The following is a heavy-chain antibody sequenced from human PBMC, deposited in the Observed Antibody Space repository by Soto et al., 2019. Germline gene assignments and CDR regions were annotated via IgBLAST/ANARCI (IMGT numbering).Heavy chain of an antibody. CDR2: INAGNGNT. D-gene: IGHD5-12*01. J-gene: IGHJ4*02. Sequence: QVQLMQSGAEEKKPGASVKVSCKASGYTFTNYAMHWVRQAPGQRLEWMGWINAGNGNTKYSQKFQGRVTITRDTSASTAYMELSSLRSEDTAVYYCARVSGYYFLDYWGQGTLVTVSS. CDR1: GYTFTNYA. V-gene: IGHV1-3*05. CDR3: ARVSGYYFLDY.